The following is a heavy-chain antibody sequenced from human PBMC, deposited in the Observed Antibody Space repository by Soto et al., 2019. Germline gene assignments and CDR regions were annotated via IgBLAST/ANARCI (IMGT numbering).Heavy chain of an antibody. CDR3: ALGGYGSGSPFYY. J-gene: IGHJ4*01. CDR2: IYYSGST. CDR1: GGSISSYY. V-gene: IGHV4-59*01. D-gene: IGHD3-10*01. Sequence: SETLSLTCTVSGGSISSYYWSWIRQPPGKGLEWIGYIYYSGSTNYNPSLKSRVTISVDTSKNQFSLKLSSVTAADTAVYYCALGGYGSGSPFYYCGQRTLVTVSS.